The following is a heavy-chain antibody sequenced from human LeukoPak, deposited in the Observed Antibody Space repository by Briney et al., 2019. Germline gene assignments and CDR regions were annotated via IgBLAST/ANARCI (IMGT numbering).Heavy chain of an antibody. CDR1: GYIFSDYF. Sequence: ASAKVSCKASGYIFSDYFMHWVRQAPGQGLEWMGWINPNSGGTNYAQKFQGRATMTRDTSISTAYMELSSLTSDDTAVYYCARDVGTTVTRPHYYYGLDVWGQGTTVTVSS. V-gene: IGHV1-2*02. CDR3: ARDVGTTVTRPHYYYGLDV. CDR2: INPNSGGT. D-gene: IGHD4-17*01. J-gene: IGHJ6*02.